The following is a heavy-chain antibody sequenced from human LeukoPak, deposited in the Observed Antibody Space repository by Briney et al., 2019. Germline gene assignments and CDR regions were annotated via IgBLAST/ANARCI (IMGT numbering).Heavy chain of an antibody. CDR3: AKGGVYSGYAFDP. Sequence: GGSLRLSCAASGFTFSNYAMSWVRQAPGKGLEWVSAISGSGDNTYYADSVKGRFTVSRDNSKNTLYVQMKSLRAEDTAVYYCAKGGVYSGYAFDPWGQGTLVTVSS. D-gene: IGHD5-12*01. V-gene: IGHV3-23*01. CDR1: GFTFSNYA. J-gene: IGHJ5*02. CDR2: ISGSGDNT.